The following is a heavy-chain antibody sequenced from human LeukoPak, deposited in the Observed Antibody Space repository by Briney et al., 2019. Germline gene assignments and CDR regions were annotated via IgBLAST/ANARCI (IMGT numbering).Heavy chain of an antibody. Sequence: SETLSLTCTVSGGSISSYYWSWIRQPAGKGLEWIGRIYTSGSTNYNPSLKSRVTMSVGTSKNQFSLKLSSVTAADTAVYYCARDNPHYDYVWGSYRPSLGFGMDVWGQGTTVTVSS. D-gene: IGHD3-16*02. V-gene: IGHV4-4*07. CDR1: GGSISSYY. CDR3: ARDNPHYDYVWGSYRPSLGFGMDV. CDR2: IYTSGST. J-gene: IGHJ6*02.